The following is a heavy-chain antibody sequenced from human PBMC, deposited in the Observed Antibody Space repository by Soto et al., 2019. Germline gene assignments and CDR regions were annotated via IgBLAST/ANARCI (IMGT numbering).Heavy chain of an antibody. D-gene: IGHD3-3*01. J-gene: IGHJ5*02. CDR3: ARHQYYDFWSGFGNWFDP. V-gene: IGHV4-39*01. CDR2: IYYSGST. CDR1: GGSISSSSYY. Sequence: QLQLQESGPGLVKPSETLSLTCTVSGGSISSSSYYWGWIRQPPGKGLEWIGSIYYSGSTYYNPSLKSRVTISVDTSKNQFSLKLSSVTAADTAVYYCARHQYYDFWSGFGNWFDPWGQGTLVTVSS.